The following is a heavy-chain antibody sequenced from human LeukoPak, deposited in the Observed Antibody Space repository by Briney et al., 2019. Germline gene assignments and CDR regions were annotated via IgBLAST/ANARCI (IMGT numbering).Heavy chain of an antibody. CDR3: AADREPTGPYKWVDP. D-gene: IGHD1-1*01. J-gene: IGHJ5*02. CDR2: ISGSGGST. V-gene: IGHV3-23*01. Sequence: GGSLRLSCAAAGFTFSNYAMTWVSQAPGGGLEWVSSISGSGGSTYYADSVKGRLTISRDNSKNTLYLQMYSLRAEDTAVYYCAADREPTGPYKWVDPWGQGTQVIVSS. CDR1: GFTFSNYA.